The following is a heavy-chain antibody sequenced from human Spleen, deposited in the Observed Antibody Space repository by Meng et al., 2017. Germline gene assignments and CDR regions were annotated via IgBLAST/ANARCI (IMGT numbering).Heavy chain of an antibody. CDR1: GFTFSSYE. V-gene: IGHV3-9*03. D-gene: IGHD3-10*01. Sequence: SLKISCAASGFTFSSYEMNWVRQAPGKGLEWVSGISWNSGSIGYADSVKGRFTISRDNAKNSLYLQMNSLRAEDMALYYCAKLSYGSGSYLNDAFDIWGQGTMVTVSS. CDR3: AKLSYGSGSYLNDAFDI. J-gene: IGHJ3*02. CDR2: ISWNSGSI.